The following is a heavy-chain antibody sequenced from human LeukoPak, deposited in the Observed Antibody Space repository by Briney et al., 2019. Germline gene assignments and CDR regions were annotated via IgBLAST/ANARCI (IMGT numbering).Heavy chain of an antibody. Sequence: SETLSLTCAVYGGSFSGYYWSWIRQPPGKGLEWIGEINHSGSTNYNPSLKSRVTISVDTSKNQFSLKLSSVTAADTAVYYCARHKRAYYYDSSGYPDYWGQGTLVTVSS. CDR3: ARHKRAYYYDSSGYPDY. D-gene: IGHD3-22*01. V-gene: IGHV4-34*01. CDR2: INHSGST. J-gene: IGHJ4*02. CDR1: GGSFSGYY.